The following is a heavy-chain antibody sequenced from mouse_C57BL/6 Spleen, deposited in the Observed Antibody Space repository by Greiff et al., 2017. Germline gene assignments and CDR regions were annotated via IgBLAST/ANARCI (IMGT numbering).Heavy chain of an antibody. CDR1: GFTFSSYA. J-gene: IGHJ3*01. CDR3: AREWDEGFAY. CDR2: ISDGGSYT. Sequence: DVKLVESGGGLVKPGGSLKLSCAASGFTFSSYAMSWVRQTPEKRLEWVATISDGGSYTYYPDNVKGRFTISRDNAQNNLYLQMSHLKSEDTAMYYCAREWDEGFAYWGQGTLVTVSA. V-gene: IGHV5-4*01. D-gene: IGHD4-1*01.